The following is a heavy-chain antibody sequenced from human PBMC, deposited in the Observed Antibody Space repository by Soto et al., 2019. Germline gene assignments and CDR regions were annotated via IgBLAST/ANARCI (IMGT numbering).Heavy chain of an antibody. CDR1: GFTFTKYG. J-gene: IGHJ6*02. CDR2: ISYDGNKE. D-gene: IGHD4-4*01. Sequence: PGGSLRLSCEASGFTFTKYGMHRVRQAPGKGLEWVAVISYDGNKEYFADSVKGRFTISRDNARNKLYLQMNSLRGDDTAVYYCVKDSFTNYSPYYYYAMDVWGQGTTVTVSS. CDR3: VKDSFTNYSPYYYYAMDV. V-gene: IGHV3-30*18.